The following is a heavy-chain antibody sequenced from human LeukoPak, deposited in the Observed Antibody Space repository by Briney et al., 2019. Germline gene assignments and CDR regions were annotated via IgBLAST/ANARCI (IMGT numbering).Heavy chain of an antibody. Sequence: ASVKVSCKASGYTFTGYYMHWVRQAPGQGLEWMGWINPNSGGTNYAQKFQGRVTMTRDTSISTAYMELSRLRSDDTAVYYCARERIVVVPAGNVKYGFDYWGQGTLVTVSS. CDR3: ARERIVVVPAGNVKYGFDY. CDR2: INPNSGGT. V-gene: IGHV1-2*02. CDR1: GYTFTGYY. J-gene: IGHJ4*02. D-gene: IGHD2-2*01.